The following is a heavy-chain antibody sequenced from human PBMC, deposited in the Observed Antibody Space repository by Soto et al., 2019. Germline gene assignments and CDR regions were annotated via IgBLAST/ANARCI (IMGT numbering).Heavy chain of an antibody. CDR3: ARQGYSGWYPNWSDP. CDR2: INHSGST. J-gene: IGHJ5*02. CDR1: GGSFSGYY. Sequence: SETLSLTCAVYGGSFSGYYWSWIRQPPGKGLEWIGEINHSGSTNYNPSLKSRVTISVDTSKNQFSLKLSSVTAADTAVYYCARQGYSGWYPNWSDPWGQGTLVTVSS. D-gene: IGHD6-19*01. V-gene: IGHV4-34*01.